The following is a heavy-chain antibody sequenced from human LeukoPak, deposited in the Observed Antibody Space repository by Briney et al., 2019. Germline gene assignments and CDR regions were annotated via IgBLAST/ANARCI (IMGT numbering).Heavy chain of an antibody. CDR1: GVSVSSSNSY. Sequence: SETLSLTCTVSGVSVSSSNSYWGWIRQPPGKGLEWIGSIYYTGNTYYNASLKSRVTISIDTSKNQISLRLTSVTATDTAVYYCARQTGSGLFILPGGQGTLVTVSS. CDR3: ARQTGSGLFILP. V-gene: IGHV4-39*01. J-gene: IGHJ4*02. CDR2: IYYTGNT. D-gene: IGHD3/OR15-3a*01.